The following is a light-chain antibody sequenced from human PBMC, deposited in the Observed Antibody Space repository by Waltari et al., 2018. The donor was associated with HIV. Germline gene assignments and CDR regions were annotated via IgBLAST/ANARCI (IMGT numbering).Light chain of an antibody. J-gene: IGKJ2*01. CDR3: QQYDDWPPFT. CDR1: QSVRTS. Sequence: DIVMTQSPAILSVTPGESVTLSCRASQSVRTSLAWYQQTPGQAPRLLIYGASTRATGIPARFSGSGSGTEFTLTISSLQSEDSAVYHCQQYDDWPPFTFGQGTKLEIK. CDR2: GAS. V-gene: IGKV3-15*01.